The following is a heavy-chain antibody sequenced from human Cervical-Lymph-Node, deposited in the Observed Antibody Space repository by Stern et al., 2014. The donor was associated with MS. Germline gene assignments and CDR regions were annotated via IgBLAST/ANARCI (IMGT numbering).Heavy chain of an antibody. CDR2: INPNVGST. CDR3: ARDFSARELGVLPY. CDR1: GYIFTTYY. V-gene: IGHV1-46*01. Sequence: QVQLVLSGAEVKMPGASVKVSCKASGYIFTTYYMHWVRQAPGQGLEWMGIINPNVGSTEYAQRFEGRVTMTTDTSTRPSSMELSSLRSEDTAVYNCARDFSARELGVLPYWGQGTLVTVSS. J-gene: IGHJ4*02. D-gene: IGHD1-26*01.